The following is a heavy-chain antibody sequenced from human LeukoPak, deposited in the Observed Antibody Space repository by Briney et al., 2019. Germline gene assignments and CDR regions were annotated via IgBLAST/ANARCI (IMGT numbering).Heavy chain of an antibody. V-gene: IGHV3-21*04. CDR2: ISKSRNYI. Sequence: PGGSLRLSCAASGFTFSRYNMNWGRQAPGPGLEWVACISKSRNYIYYADSVKGRFTISRDDAKSSLYLQMDSLRVEDTALYYCVRDDPGVQQEQRLSPFDIWGQGTMVTVSS. D-gene: IGHD1/OR15-1a*01. J-gene: IGHJ3*02. CDR3: VRDDPGVQQEQRLSPFDI. CDR1: GFTFSRYN.